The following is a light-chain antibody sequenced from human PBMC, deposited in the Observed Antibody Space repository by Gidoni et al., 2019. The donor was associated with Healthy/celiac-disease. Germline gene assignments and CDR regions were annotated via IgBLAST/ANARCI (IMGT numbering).Light chain of an antibody. Sequence: DIQMIQSPSSLSASVGDRVTITCRASQGISSYLNWYQQKPGKAPKLLIYAASSLQSGVPSRFSGSGSGTDFTLTISSLQPEDFATYYCQQSYSTPRLFGQGTKLEIK. J-gene: IGKJ2*01. CDR3: QQSYSTPRL. CDR1: QGISSY. CDR2: AAS. V-gene: IGKV1-39*01.